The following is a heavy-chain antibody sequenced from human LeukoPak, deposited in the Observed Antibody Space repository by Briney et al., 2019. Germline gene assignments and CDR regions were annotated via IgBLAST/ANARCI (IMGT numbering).Heavy chain of an antibody. Sequence: GGSLRLSYAASGFTFSSYGMHWVRQAPGKGLEWVAFIRYDGSNKYYADSVKGRFTISRDNSKNTLYLQMNSLRAEDTAVYYCAKIPNNYYGSGSPYYFDYWGQGTLVTVSS. D-gene: IGHD3-10*01. V-gene: IGHV3-30*02. J-gene: IGHJ4*02. CDR1: GFTFSSYG. CDR3: AKIPNNYYGSGSPYYFDY. CDR2: IRYDGSNK.